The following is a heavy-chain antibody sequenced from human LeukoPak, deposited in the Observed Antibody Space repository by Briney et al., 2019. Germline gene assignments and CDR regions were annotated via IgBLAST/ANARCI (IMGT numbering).Heavy chain of an antibody. CDR3: ANPLNDFWSGYMSGSYGMDV. J-gene: IGHJ6*02. Sequence: GGSLRLSCAASGFTFSSYAMSWVRQPPGKGLEWVSAISGSGGSTYYADSVKGRFTISRDNYKNPLYLQMNSLRADDTAVYYCANPLNDFWSGYMSGSYGMDVWGQGTTVTVSS. CDR2: ISGSGGST. CDR1: GFTFSSYA. D-gene: IGHD3-3*01. V-gene: IGHV3-23*01.